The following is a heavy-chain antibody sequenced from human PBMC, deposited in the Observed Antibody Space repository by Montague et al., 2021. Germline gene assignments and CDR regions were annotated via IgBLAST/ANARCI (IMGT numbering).Heavy chain of an antibody. CDR1: GFTFNMHA. Sequence: SLRLSCAASGFTFNMHAMSWVRQAPGKGLEWVSVIFSGGSNTHYADSVMGRFTISRDNSKNTLYLQMNGLREEYTAIYYCAKDGYCRSTSCSGGEFRWFDPWGQGTLVTVSS. CDR2: IFSGGSNT. V-gene: IGHV3-23*03. J-gene: IGHJ5*02. CDR3: AKDGYCRSTSCSGGEFRWFDP. D-gene: IGHD2-2*03.